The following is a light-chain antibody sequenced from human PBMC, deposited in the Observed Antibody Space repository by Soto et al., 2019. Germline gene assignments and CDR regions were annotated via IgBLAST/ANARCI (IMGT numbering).Light chain of an antibody. Sequence: DIQITQSPSTLSASVGDRVTITCRGSQNINNWLAWFQQKPGEAPKLLIYDASTLESGVPSRFSGSGSGTEFTLTISSLQPDDYATYSCQHYNVYYMYTFGQGTKVDIK. J-gene: IGKJ2*01. CDR1: QNINNW. CDR2: DAS. CDR3: QHYNVYYMYT. V-gene: IGKV1-5*01.